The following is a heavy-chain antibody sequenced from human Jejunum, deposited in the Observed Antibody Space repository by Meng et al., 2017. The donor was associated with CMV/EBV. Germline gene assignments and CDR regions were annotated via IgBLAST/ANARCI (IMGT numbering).Heavy chain of an antibody. CDR1: SAVR. Sequence: SAVRVGWVRQAPGKALEWLALIYWNDDKRFNPALQNRLAISKDASENQVVLTMTDTDPGDTGTDYCSHRCNKECGSASCTSWFDSWGQGILVTVSS. D-gene: IGHD2/OR15-2a*01. CDR3: SHRCNKECGSASCTSWFDS. J-gene: IGHJ5*01. V-gene: IGHV2-5*01. CDR2: IYWNDDK.